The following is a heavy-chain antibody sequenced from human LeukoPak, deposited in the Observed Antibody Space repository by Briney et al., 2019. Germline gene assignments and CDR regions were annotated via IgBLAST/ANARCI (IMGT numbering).Heavy chain of an antibody. D-gene: IGHD7-27*01. CDR2: IKQDGSEK. Sequence: GGSLRLSCAGSGFTFSSYAMSWVRQAPGKGLEWVANIKQDGSEKYYVDSVKGRFTISRDNAKNSLYLQMNSLRAEDTAVYYCASDRTGDFGYWGQGTLVTVSS. V-gene: IGHV3-7*01. J-gene: IGHJ4*02. CDR3: ASDRTGDFGY. CDR1: GFTFSSYA.